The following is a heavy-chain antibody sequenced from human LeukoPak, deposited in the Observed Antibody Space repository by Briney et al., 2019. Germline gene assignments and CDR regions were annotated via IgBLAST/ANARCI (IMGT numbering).Heavy chain of an antibody. V-gene: IGHV4-34*01. CDR3: ARLKAELLWFGESRVAFDI. CDR1: GGSFSGYY. J-gene: IGHJ3*02. D-gene: IGHD3-10*01. CDR2: INHSGST. Sequence: PSETLSLTCAVYGGSFSGYYWSWIRQPPGKGLEWIGEINHSGSTNYNPSLKSRVTISVDTSKNQFSLKLSSVTAADTAVYYCARLKAELLWFGESRVAFDIWGQGTMVTVSS.